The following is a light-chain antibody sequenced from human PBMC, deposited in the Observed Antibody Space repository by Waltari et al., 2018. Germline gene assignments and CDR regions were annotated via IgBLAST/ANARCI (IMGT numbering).Light chain of an antibody. V-gene: IGLV1-44*01. Sequence: QSVLTQPPSASGTPGQWVTISCSGSSSNIGSNTVNWYQQLPGTAPKLHIYSNNQRPSGVPTRFSGSKSGTSASLAISGIQSEDEADYYCAAWDDSLNGPVFGGGTKLTVL. CDR1: SSNIGSNT. CDR3: AAWDDSLNGPV. CDR2: SNN. J-gene: IGLJ3*02.